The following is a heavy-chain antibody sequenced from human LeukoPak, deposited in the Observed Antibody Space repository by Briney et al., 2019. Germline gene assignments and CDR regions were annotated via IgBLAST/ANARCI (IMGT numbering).Heavy chain of an antibody. CDR1: GGSFSGYY. Sequence: SETLSLTCAVYGGSFSGYYGSWIRQPPGKGLEGIGEINHSGSTNYNPSLKSRVTISVDTSKNQFSLKLSSVTAADTAVYYCARHPRSMVRGKGPRSALYYFDYWGQGTLVTVSS. D-gene: IGHD3-10*01. CDR3: ARHPRSMVRGKGPRSALYYFDY. J-gene: IGHJ4*02. V-gene: IGHV4-34*01. CDR2: INHSGST.